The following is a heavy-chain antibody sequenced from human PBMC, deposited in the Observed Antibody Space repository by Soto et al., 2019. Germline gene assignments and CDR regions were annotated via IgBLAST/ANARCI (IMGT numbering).Heavy chain of an antibody. V-gene: IGHV4-39*01. Sequence: QLQLQESGPGLVKPSETLSLTCTVSGGSISSSSYYWGWIRQPPGKGLEWIGSIYYSGSTYYNPSLKSRVTIAENTSKNQSSLKWGSVPPADPAVYYWASRGSGPGGYPPYMDVWGKGPTVTASS. CDR1: GGSISSSSYY. D-gene: IGHD3-10*01. CDR2: IYYSGST. J-gene: IGHJ6*03. CDR3: ASRGSGPGGYPPYMDV.